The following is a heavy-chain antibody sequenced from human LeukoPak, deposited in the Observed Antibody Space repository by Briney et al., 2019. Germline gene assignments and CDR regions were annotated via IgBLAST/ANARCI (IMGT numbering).Heavy chain of an antibody. V-gene: IGHV4-34*01. CDR1: GGSFSGYY. CDR2: INHSGST. J-gene: IGHJ6*02. CDR3: ARGYCSSTSSYEDV. Sequence: SETLSLTCAVYGGSFSGYYWSWIRQPPGKGLEWIGEINHSGSTNYNPSLKSRVTISVDTSKNQFSLKLSSVTAADTAVYYCARGYCSSTSSYEDVWGQGTTVTVSS. D-gene: IGHD2-2*01.